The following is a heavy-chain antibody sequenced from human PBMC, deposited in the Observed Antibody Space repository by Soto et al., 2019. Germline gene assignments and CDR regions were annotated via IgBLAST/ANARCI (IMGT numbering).Heavy chain of an antibody. CDR2: ISYDGRDE. Sequence: LILSCAASGFTFSSYAVQWVRQAPGKGLEWVAIISYDGRDEDYADSVKGRFTISRDNSRSTLYLQMNSLRPEDTAVYYCAKGRGYSGYFNGETDSWGQGILVTVSS. CDR3: AKGRGYSGYFNGETDS. CDR1: GFTFSSYA. J-gene: IGHJ4*02. D-gene: IGHD5-12*01. V-gene: IGHV3-30*04.